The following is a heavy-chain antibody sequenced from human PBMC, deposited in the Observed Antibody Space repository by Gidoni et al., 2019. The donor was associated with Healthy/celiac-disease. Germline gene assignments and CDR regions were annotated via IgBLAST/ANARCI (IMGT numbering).Heavy chain of an antibody. V-gene: IGHV2-5*01. CDR3: AHRGIIPYCSSTSCYVSWFDP. Sequence: QITLKESGPTLVKPTQTLTLTCTFSGFSLSTSGVGVGWIRQPPGKALEWLALIYWNDDKRYSPSLKSRLTITKDTSKNQVVLTMTNMDPVDTATYYCAHRGIIPYCSSTSCYVSWFDPWGQGTLVTVSS. J-gene: IGHJ5*02. D-gene: IGHD2-2*01. CDR1: GFSLSTSGVG. CDR2: IYWNDDK.